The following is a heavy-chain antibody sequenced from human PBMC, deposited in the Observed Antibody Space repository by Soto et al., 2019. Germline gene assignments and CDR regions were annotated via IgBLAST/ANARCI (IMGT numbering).Heavy chain of an antibody. CDR2: IYYSGST. Sequence: KGLEWIGYIYYSGSTNYNPSLKSRVTISVDTSKNQFSLKLSSVTAADTAVYYCARGGGSGSYYERGYSYSVMAVRRHGSTVIGSS. V-gene: IGHV4-59*01. D-gene: IGHD3-10*01. CDR3: ARGGGSGSYYERGYSYSVMAV. J-gene: IGHJ6*02.